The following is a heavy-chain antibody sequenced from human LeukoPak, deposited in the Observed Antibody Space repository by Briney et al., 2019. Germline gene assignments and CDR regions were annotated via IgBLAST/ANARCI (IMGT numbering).Heavy chain of an antibody. V-gene: IGHV4-39*01. D-gene: IGHD6-13*01. J-gene: IGHJ4*02. CDR2: TYYTGTT. Sequence: PSETLSLTCTVSGGSIRSSSNPWGWIRQPPGKGLEWIGSTYYTGTTYYNPSLRSRVTISVDKSKNQFSLKLSSVTAADTAVYSCARMYSSREYYFDYCGRGILVTVSS. CDR3: ARMYSSREYYFDY. CDR1: GGSIRSSSNP.